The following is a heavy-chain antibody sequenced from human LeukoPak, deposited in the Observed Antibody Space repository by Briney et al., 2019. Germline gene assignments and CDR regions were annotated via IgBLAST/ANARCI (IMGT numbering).Heavy chain of an antibody. CDR3: SRITMVRGVIIKKSMDV. CDR1: GGSFSGYY. V-gene: IGHV4-34*01. CDR2: INYSGST. J-gene: IGHJ6*03. D-gene: IGHD3-10*01. Sequence: SETLSLTCAVYGGSFSGYYWSWIRQPPGKGLEWIGEINYSGSTNYNPSLKSRVTISVDTSKNQFSLKLSSVTAADTAVYYCSRITMVRGVIIKKSMDVWGKGTTVTISS.